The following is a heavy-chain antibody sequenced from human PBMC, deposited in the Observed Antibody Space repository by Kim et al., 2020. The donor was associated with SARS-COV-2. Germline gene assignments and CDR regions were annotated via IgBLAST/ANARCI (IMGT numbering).Heavy chain of an antibody. CDR3: ARGMEQQLVRGYWFDP. Sequence: ASVKVSCKASGYTFTGYYMHWVRQAPGQGLEWMGWINPNSGGTNYAQKFQGWVTMTRDTSISTAYMELSRLRSDDTAVYYCARGMEQQLVRGYWFDPWGQGTLVTVSS. V-gene: IGHV1-2*04. CDR2: INPNSGGT. CDR1: GYTFTGYY. D-gene: IGHD6-13*01. J-gene: IGHJ5*02.